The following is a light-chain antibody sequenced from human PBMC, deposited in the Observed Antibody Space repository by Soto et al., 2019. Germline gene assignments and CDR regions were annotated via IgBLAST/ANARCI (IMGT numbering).Light chain of an antibody. CDR3: AAWDDSLSGYVV. Sequence: QSVLTQPPLASGTPGQRVTISCSGSSSNIGSNSVYWYQQFPGTAPKLLIYRNNQRPSGVPDRFSGSKSGTSASLAISGLLSEDEADYYCAAWDDSLSGYVVFGGGTQLTVL. CDR1: SSNIGSNS. V-gene: IGLV1-47*01. CDR2: RNN. J-gene: IGLJ2*01.